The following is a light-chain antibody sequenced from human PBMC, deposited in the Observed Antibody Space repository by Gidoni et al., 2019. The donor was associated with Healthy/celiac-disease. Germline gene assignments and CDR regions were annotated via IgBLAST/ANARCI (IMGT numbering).Light chain of an antibody. Sequence: EIVMTQSPATLSVSPGERATLSCRASQSVSSNLAWYQQKPGQAPRLLIYGASTRATGIPARFSGSGSGTEFTLTISSLQSEDFAVYYCQQYNNWPLFXPXTKVEIK. V-gene: IGKV3-15*01. CDR2: GAS. CDR3: QQYNNWPL. J-gene: IGKJ3*01. CDR1: QSVSSN.